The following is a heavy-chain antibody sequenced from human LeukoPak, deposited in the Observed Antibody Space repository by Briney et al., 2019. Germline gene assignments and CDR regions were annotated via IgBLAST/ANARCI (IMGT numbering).Heavy chain of an antibody. CDR2: INQSGST. CDR3: ARGRAYYYGSGSYFFDY. Sequence: PSETLSLTCAVYGGSFSGYYCSWIRQPPGKGLEWIGEINQSGSTNYNPTLKSRVTISVDTSKNQFSLKLSSVTAADTAVYYCARGRAYYYGSGSYFFDYWGQGTLVAVSS. D-gene: IGHD3-10*01. CDR1: GGSFSGYY. J-gene: IGHJ4*02. V-gene: IGHV4-34*01.